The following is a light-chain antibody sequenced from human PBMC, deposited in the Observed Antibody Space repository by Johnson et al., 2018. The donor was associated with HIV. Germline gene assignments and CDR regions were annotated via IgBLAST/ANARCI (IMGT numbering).Light chain of an antibody. Sequence: QSILTQPPSASETPGQRVTISCSGSTSNIGSNTVSWYQQLPGTAPKLLIYRNHQRPSGIPDRFSGSKSGTSATLGITGLQTEDEADYFCGTWDSSLSAGTRYVFGTGTKVTVL. J-gene: IGLJ1*01. CDR2: RNH. CDR3: GTWDSSLSAGTRYV. V-gene: IGLV1-51*02. CDR1: TSNIGSNT.